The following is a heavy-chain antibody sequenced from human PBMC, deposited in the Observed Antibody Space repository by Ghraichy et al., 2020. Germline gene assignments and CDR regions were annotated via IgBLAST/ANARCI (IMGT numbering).Heavy chain of an antibody. J-gene: IGHJ6*02. CDR2: INPNSGGT. CDR1: GYTFTGYY. V-gene: IGHV1-2*04. D-gene: IGHD2-2*01. Sequence: ASVKVSCKASGYTFTGYYMHWVRQAPGQGLEWMGWINPNSGGTNYAQKFQGWVTMTRDTSISTAYMELSRLRSDDTAVYYCARGIVVVPAASSVSSEAHYGMDVWGQGTTVTVSS. CDR3: ARGIVVVPAASSVSSEAHYGMDV.